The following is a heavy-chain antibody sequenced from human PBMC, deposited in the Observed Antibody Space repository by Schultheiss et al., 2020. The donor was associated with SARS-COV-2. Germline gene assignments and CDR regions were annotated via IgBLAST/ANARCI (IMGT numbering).Heavy chain of an antibody. D-gene: IGHD3-3*01. CDR3: ARDPARSGYSIIYYYYGMDV. V-gene: IGHV4-59*12. CDR2: IYYSGST. Sequence: SQTLSLTCTVSGGSISSYYWSWIRQPPGKGLEWIGYIYYSGSTNYNPSLKSRVTISVDTSKNQFSLKLSSVTAADTAVYYCARDPARSGYSIIYYYYGMDVWGQGTTVTVSS. CDR1: GGSISSYY. J-gene: IGHJ6*02.